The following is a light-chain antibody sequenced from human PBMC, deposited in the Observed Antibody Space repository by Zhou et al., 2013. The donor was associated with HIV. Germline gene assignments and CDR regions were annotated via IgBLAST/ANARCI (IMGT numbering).Light chain of an antibody. J-gene: IGKJ2*01. CDR1: HTVTSNY. Sequence: DIVLTQSPGTLSLSPGERATLSCRASHTVTSNYLAWYQHKPGQGPKVLIFGASTRANGIPDRFSGSGSGTEFTLTISRLEPEDFAVYYCQHYGVSPYTFGPGTKLEI. V-gene: IGKV3-20*01. CDR2: GAS. CDR3: QHYGVSPYT.